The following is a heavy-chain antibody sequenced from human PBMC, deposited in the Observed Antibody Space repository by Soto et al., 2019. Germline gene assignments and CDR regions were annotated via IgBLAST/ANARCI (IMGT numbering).Heavy chain of an antibody. Sequence: SETLSLTCTVSGGSIISYYWSWIRQPAGKGLEWIGRIYTSGSTNYNPSLKSRVTMSVDTSKNQFSLKLSSVTAADTAVYYCAVGSSGYYQDYFDYWGQGTLVTVSS. CDR2: IYTSGST. CDR3: AVGSSGYYQDYFDY. CDR1: GGSIISYY. J-gene: IGHJ4*02. D-gene: IGHD3-22*01. V-gene: IGHV4-4*07.